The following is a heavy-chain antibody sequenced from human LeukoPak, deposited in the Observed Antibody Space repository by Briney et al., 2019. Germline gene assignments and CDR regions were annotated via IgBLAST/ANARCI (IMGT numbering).Heavy chain of an antibody. D-gene: IGHD2/OR15-2a*01. CDR2: IYTSGST. CDR1: GGSISSYY. V-gene: IGHV4-4*07. J-gene: IGHJ4*02. Sequence: SETLSLTCTVSGGSISSYYWSWIRQPAGKGLEWIGRIYTSGSTNCNPSLKSRVTMSVDTSKNQFSLKLSSVTAADTAVYYCAGHHPRNTVDFWGQGTLVTVSS. CDR3: AGHHPRNTVDF.